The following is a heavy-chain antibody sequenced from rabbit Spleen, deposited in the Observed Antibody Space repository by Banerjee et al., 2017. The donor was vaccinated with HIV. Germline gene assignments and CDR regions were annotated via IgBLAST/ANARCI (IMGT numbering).Heavy chain of an antibody. CDR2: IWADNGGST. V-gene: IGHV1S40*01. CDR1: GFSFSGSYW. J-gene: IGHJ4*01. D-gene: IGHD6-1*01. Sequence: QSLEESGGDLVKPGASLTLTCTASGFSFSGSYWMSWVRQAPGKGLEWIACIWADNGGSTYYASWAKGRFTGSKTSSTTVTLQMTSLTAADTATYFCARGTYADYAGYGYILGYFNLWGPGTLVTVS. CDR3: ARGTYADYAGYGYILGYFNL.